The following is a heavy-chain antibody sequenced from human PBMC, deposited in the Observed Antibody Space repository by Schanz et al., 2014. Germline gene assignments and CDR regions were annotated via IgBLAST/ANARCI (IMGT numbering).Heavy chain of an antibody. CDR2: INPSGGST. CDR1: GYTFTSDS. CDR3: DRDGGEVLRRVIDGDNHYYYGMDV. V-gene: IGHV1-46*03. Sequence: QVQLVQSGAEVKKPGASVKVSCKASGYTFTSDSMHWVRQAPGQGLEWMGMINPSGGSTTYAQKFQGRGIMTRDTATSTISMELCSLRSDDAAADYCDRDGGEVLRRVIDGDNHYYYGMDVWGQGTTVTVSS. J-gene: IGHJ6*02. D-gene: IGHD3-10*01.